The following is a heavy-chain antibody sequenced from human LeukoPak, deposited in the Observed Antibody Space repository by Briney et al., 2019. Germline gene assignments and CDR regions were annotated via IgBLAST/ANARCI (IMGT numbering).Heavy chain of an antibody. Sequence: GGSLRLSCADSGFTFSSYAMNWVRQAPGNGLEWVSSISSSSSYIYYADSVKGRFTISRDNAKNSLYLQMNSLRAEDTAVYYCAREDVDTAMVTSNNWFDPWGQGTLVTVSS. D-gene: IGHD5-18*01. CDR3: AREDVDTAMVTSNNWFDP. J-gene: IGHJ5*02. V-gene: IGHV3-21*01. CDR2: ISSSSSYI. CDR1: GFTFSSYA.